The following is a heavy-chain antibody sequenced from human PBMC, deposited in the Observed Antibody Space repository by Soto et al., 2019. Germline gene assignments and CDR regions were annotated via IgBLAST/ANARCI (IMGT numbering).Heavy chain of an antibody. J-gene: IGHJ4*02. CDR3: ARGGVRYIVVVPAFLGGYFDY. CDR1: GGSFSGYY. Sequence: SETLSLTCAVYGGSFSGYYWSWIRQPPGKGLEWIGEINHSGGTNYNPSLKSRVTISVDTSKNQFSLKLSSVTAADTAVYYCARGGVRYIVVVPAFLGGYFDYWGQGTRVTVSS. V-gene: IGHV4-34*01. D-gene: IGHD2-2*01. CDR2: INHSGGT.